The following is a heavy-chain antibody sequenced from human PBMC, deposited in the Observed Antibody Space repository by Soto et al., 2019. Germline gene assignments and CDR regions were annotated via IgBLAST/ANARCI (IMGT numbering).Heavy chain of an antibody. J-gene: IGHJ4*02. Sequence: GVSLRLSCSASGFPFSFYPMSGVRQAPGKGLEWVSGIGSTAGTIYYADPVKGRFTISRDNSKNTLYLQMDSLRAEDTAVYYCANWGKSGSDFWGQGTLVTVSS. CDR3: ANWGKSGSDF. CDR2: IGSTAGTI. CDR1: GFPFSFYP. D-gene: IGHD3-16*01. V-gene: IGHV3-23*01.